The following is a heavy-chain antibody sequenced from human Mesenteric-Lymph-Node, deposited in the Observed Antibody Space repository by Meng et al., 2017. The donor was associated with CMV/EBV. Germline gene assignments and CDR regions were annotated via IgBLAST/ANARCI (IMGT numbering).Heavy chain of an antibody. Sequence: ASVKVSCKASGYTFTSYYMHWLRQATGQGLEWMGWMNPNSANTGYAQKFQGRVTITRNTSISTAYMELSSLRSEDTAVYYCARAERSGSRTIDYWGQGTLVTVSS. V-gene: IGHV1-8*03. CDR3: ARAERSGSRTIDY. D-gene: IGHD6-13*01. CDR1: GYTFTSYY. CDR2: MNPNSANT. J-gene: IGHJ4*02.